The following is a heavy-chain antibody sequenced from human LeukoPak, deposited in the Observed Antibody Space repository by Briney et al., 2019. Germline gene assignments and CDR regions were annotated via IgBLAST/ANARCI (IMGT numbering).Heavy chain of an antibody. D-gene: IGHD4-17*01. CDR2: ISSSSSYI. J-gene: IGHJ6*02. Sequence: GGSLRLSCAASGFTFSSYSMNWVRQAPGKGLEWVSSISSSSSYIYYADSVKGRFTISRDNAKNSLYLQMNSLRAEDTAVYYCARDFVRDYDMNRDHYYGMDVWGQGTTVTVSS. V-gene: IGHV3-21*01. CDR1: GFTFSSYS. CDR3: ARDFVRDYDMNRDHYYGMDV.